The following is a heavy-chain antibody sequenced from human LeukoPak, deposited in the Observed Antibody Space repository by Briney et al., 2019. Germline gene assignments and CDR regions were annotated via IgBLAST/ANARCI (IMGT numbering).Heavy chain of an antibody. CDR1: GFTLSNHP. Sequence: PGASLRLSCASSGFTLSNHPMYWVRQAPGKGLEWVSSLSDTGNSTHYADSVKRRFTISRDSARRALYLQMNSLRAEDTAVYYCAKGDCSSGSCYFDYWGQGSQVTVSS. V-gene: IGHV3-23*01. D-gene: IGHD2-15*01. CDR3: AKGDCSSGSCYFDY. CDR2: LSDTGNST. J-gene: IGHJ4*02.